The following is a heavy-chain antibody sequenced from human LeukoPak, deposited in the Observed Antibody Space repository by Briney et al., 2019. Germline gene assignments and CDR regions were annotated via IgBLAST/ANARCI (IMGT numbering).Heavy chain of an antibody. J-gene: IGHJ5*02. CDR3: ARIPQRVPHNWFDP. D-gene: IGHD1-1*01. Sequence: ASVKVSCKASGYTFTCNDINWVRQAAGQGLEWMGWMNPHSGNAGYAQKFQGRVTMTRDTSISTAYMELSSLTSDDTAVYYCARIPQRVPHNWFDPWGQGTLVTVSS. CDR2: MNPHSGNA. CDR1: GYTFTCND. V-gene: IGHV1-8*01.